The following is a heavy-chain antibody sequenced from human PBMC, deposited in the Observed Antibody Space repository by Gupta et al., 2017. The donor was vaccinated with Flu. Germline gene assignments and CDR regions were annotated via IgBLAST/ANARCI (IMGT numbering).Heavy chain of an antibody. CDR1: GFPFSSFN. D-gene: IGHD6-25*01. CDR3: GGVGCGSASERGPVDY. J-gene: IGHJ4*03. CDR2: ISKNGEYK. V-gene: IGHV3-21*01. Sequence: VQLVESGGGLVRPGGSLRLSCAASGFPFSSFNVHWVRQTPGKGLEWCSLISKNGEYKYYDDEVKGRCSISRDNTKNNLVLQMDSIRDEDTAVEYCGGVGCGSASERGPVDYWGHGTLVTVSS.